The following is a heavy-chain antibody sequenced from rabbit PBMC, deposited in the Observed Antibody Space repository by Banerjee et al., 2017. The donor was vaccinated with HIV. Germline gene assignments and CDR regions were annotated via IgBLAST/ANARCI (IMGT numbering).Heavy chain of an antibody. CDR3: VSSVGYGYASFGL. V-gene: IGHV1S40*01. D-gene: IGHD6-1*01. CDR1: GFSFSSSYW. Sequence: QSLEESGGDLVKPGASLTLTCTASGFSFSSSYWMCWVRQAPGKGLEWIACILTGSSGSTYYASWAKGRFTISKTSSTTVTLQMTSLTAADTATYFCVSSVGYGYASFGLWGQGTLVTVS. J-gene: IGHJ4*01. CDR2: ILTGSSGST.